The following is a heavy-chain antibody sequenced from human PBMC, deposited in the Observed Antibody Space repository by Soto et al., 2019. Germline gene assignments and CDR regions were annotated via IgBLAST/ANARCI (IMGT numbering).Heavy chain of an antibody. D-gene: IGHD3-3*01. J-gene: IGHJ2*01. Sequence: QVQLQESGPGLVKPSETLFLTCTVSGGSISSYYWSWIRQPPGKGLEWIGYIYYSGSTNYNPSLKSRVTISVDTSKNQFSLKLSSVTAADTAVYYCARSGFRIFGVVIMGGPHFDLWGRGTLVTVSS. CDR3: ARSGFRIFGVVIMGGPHFDL. V-gene: IGHV4-59*01. CDR2: IYYSGST. CDR1: GGSISSYY.